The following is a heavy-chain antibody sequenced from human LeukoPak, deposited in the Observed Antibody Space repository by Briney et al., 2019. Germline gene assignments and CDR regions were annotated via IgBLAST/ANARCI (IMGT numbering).Heavy chain of an antibody. D-gene: IGHD3-3*01. V-gene: IGHV3-33*06. Sequence: GGSLRLSCLASGFSFSNYGMHWVRQAPGKGLEWVAVIWFDGSNEDYADSVKGRLTISRDNSKNTLCLQMNSLRAEDTAVYYCAKETRFWSGTWNFDYWGQGTLVTVSS. CDR3: AKETRFWSGTWNFDY. CDR1: GFSFSNYG. CDR2: IWFDGSNE. J-gene: IGHJ4*02.